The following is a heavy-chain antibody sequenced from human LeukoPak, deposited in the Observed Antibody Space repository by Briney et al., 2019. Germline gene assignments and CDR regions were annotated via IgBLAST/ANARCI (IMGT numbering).Heavy chain of an antibody. Sequence: GGSLRLSCAAPGFTLSSYAMHWAPQAPGQGLDCAAVISYDGSNKYYADSVKGRFTISRDNSKNTLYLQMNSLRAEDTAVYYCARQTPGTQLVNYNWFDPWGQGTLVTVSS. CDR1: GFTLSSYA. CDR2: ISYDGSNK. J-gene: IGHJ5*02. D-gene: IGHD6-13*01. V-gene: IGHV3-30*04. CDR3: ARQTPGTQLVNYNWFDP.